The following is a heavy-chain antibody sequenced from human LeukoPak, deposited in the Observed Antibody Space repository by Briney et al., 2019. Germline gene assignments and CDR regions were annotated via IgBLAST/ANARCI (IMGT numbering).Heavy chain of an antibody. V-gene: IGHV4-34*01. D-gene: IGHD1-1*01. CDR3: ARLTRRSGNYFEN. CDR1: GGSFSGYY. Sequence: SETLSLTCAVYGGSFSGYYWSWIRQPPGKGLEWIGEINHSGSTNYNPSLKSRVTISVDTSKNQFSLKLSSVTAADTAVYYCARLTRRSGNYFENWGQGTLVTVSS. CDR2: INHSGST. J-gene: IGHJ4*02.